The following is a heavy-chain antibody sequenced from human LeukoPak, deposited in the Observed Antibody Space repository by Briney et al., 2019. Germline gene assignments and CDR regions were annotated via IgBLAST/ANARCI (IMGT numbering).Heavy chain of an antibody. J-gene: IGHJ4*02. CDR1: GYSFTSYW. CDR2: IYPGDSDT. CDR3: ARQGLYYYDSSGTDDFDY. D-gene: IGHD3-22*01. V-gene: IGHV5-51*01. Sequence: GESLKISCKGSGYSFTSYWIGWVRQMPGKGLEWMGIIYPGDSDTRYSPSFQGQVTISADKSISTAYLQWSSLKAPDTAMYYCARQGLYYYDSSGTDDFDYWGQGTLVTVSS.